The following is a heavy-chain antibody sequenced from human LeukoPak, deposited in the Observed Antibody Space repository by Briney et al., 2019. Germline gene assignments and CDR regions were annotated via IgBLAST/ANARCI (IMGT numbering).Heavy chain of an antibody. J-gene: IGHJ4*02. D-gene: IGHD3-22*01. CDR1: GGSISSNSYY. Sequence: SETLSLTCAVPGGSISSNSYYWGWIRQPPGKGLECIGSIYYSGSTYYNTSLKSRVTIAVDTSKNQFSLKLSSVTAADTAVYYCARAASRVDSSGYYRVFDYWGQGTLVTVSS. V-gene: IGHV4-39*01. CDR2: IYYSGST. CDR3: ARAASRVDSSGYYRVFDY.